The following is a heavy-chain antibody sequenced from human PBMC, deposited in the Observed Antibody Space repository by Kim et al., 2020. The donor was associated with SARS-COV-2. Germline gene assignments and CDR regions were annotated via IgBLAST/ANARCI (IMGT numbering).Heavy chain of an antibody. J-gene: IGHJ4*02. CDR2: I. Sequence: IYYADSVKGRFTISRDNAKNSLYLQMNSLRAEDTAVYYCARGRVSNPIDYWGQGTLVTVSS. V-gene: IGHV3-11*04. CDR3: ARGRVSNPIDY. D-gene: IGHD3-3*02.